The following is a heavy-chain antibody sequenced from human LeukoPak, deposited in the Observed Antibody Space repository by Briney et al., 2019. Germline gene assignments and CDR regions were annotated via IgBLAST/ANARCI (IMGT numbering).Heavy chain of an antibody. CDR2: IYYSGST. V-gene: IGHV4-39*02. CDR1: GGSISSSSYY. CDR3: ARDPWASPPYYFDY. Sequence: SETLSLTCTVSGGSISSSSYYWGWIRQPPGKGLEWIGSIYYSGSTYYNPSLKSRVTISVDTSKNQFSLKLSSVTAADTAVYYCARDPWASPPYYFDYWGQGTLVTVSS. D-gene: IGHD3-16*01. J-gene: IGHJ4*02.